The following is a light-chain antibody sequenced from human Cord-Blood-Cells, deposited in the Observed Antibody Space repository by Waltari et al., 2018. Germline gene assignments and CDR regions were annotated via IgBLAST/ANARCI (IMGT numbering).Light chain of an antibody. CDR2: EVS. V-gene: IGLV2-14*01. Sequence: PGQSITISCTGTSSAVGGYNYVSWYQQHPGKAPKLMIYEVSNRPSGVSNRFSGSKSGNTASLTISGLQAEDEADYYCSSYTSSSPVVFGGGTKLTVL. CDR3: SSYTSSSPVV. J-gene: IGLJ2*01. CDR1: SSAVGGYNY.